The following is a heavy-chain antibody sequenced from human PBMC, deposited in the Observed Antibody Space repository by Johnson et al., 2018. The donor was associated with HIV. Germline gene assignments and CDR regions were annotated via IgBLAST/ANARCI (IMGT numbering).Heavy chain of an antibody. CDR3: AREQELIGERAFDI. CDR2: IWFDGSNK. D-gene: IGHD6-13*01. J-gene: IGHJ3*02. V-gene: IGHV3-33*01. CDR1: GFTFSNYG. Sequence: QVQLVESGGGVVQPGRSLRLSCAASGFTFSNYGMHWVRQAPGKGLEWVAVIWFDGSNKYYADSVKGRFTISRDNAKNTLYLQMNSLRAEDTAVYYCAREQELIGERAFDIWGQGTMVTVSS.